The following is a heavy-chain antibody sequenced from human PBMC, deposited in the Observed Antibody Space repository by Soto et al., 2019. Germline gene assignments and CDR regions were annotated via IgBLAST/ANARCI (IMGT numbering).Heavy chain of an antibody. CDR3: ARGGREFPRIPYDT. CDR2: INLNVGGT. Sequence: QVQLVQSGAEVKKPGASVYVSCKASGYTFTDYYVHWVRQAPGQGLEWMGWINLNVGGTNYARKFQGRGTMTRDTSISAVYMQLTRLRPDAAAIYYFARGGREFPRIPYDTWGQGTLVTVSS. V-gene: IGHV1-2*02. J-gene: IGHJ4*02. CDR1: GYTFTDYY. D-gene: IGHD3-10*01.